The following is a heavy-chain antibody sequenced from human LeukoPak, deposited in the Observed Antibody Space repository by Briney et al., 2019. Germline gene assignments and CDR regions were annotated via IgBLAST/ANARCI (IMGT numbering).Heavy chain of an antibody. CDR1: GYTFTSYS. J-gene: IGHJ4*02. CDR2: ISAYNGNT. CDR3: ARESLGIVLMVYATLDY. Sequence: ASVKVSCKAAGYTFTSYSIIWVRQAPGQGLEGMGWISAYNGNTNYSQTLQGRVTMTTDTYKSTAYMELRSMRSEDTAVYYCARESLGIVLMVYATLDYWGQGTLVTVSS. D-gene: IGHD2-8*01. V-gene: IGHV1-18*01.